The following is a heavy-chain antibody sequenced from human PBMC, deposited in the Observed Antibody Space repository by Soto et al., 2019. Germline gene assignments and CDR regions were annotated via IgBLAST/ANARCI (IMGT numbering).Heavy chain of an antibody. J-gene: IGHJ5*02. D-gene: IGHD3-9*01. V-gene: IGHV6-1*01. CDR1: GDSVSGNSAA. CDR2: TYYRSRWYN. CDR3: ARDHTFYDILSGFSSKRFDP. Sequence: KQSQTLSLTCAISGDSVSGNSAAWSWIRQSPSRGLEWLGRTYYRSRWYNDYAVSVKSRITINPDTSKNQFSLQLNSVTPEDTAVYYCARDHTFYDILSGFSSKRFDPWGQGALVTVSS.